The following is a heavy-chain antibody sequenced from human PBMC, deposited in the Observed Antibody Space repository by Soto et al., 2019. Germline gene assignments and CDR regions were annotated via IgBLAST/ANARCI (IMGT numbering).Heavy chain of an antibody. CDR1: GFTFSSYG. V-gene: IGHV3-33*01. Sequence: QVQLVESGGGVVQPGRSLRLSCAASGFTFSSYGMHWVRQAPGKGLEWVSVIGYDGSNKYYADSVKRRFTISKDNYKNTLDLLANSPRTEGTAVSYRASVEAKHLIDALDICGQATMVTVSS. CDR3: ASVEAKHLIDALDI. CDR2: IGYDGSNK. J-gene: IGHJ3*02. D-gene: IGHD2-8*01.